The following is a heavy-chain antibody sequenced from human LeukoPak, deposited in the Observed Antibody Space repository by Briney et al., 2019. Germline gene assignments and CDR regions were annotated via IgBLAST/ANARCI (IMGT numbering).Heavy chain of an antibody. J-gene: IGHJ6*03. Sequence: ASVKVSYKASGYTFTGYYMHWVRQAPGQGLEWMGWINPNSGGTNYAQKFQGRVTMTRDTSISTAYMELSRLRSDDTAVYYCARALAVAGTGGGYYYYYYMDVWGKGTTVTVSS. CDR3: ARALAVAGTGGGYYYYYYMDV. V-gene: IGHV1-2*02. D-gene: IGHD6-19*01. CDR1: GYTFTGYY. CDR2: INPNSGGT.